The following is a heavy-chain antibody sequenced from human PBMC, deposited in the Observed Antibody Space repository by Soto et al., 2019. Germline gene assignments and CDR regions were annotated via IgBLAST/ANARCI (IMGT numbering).Heavy chain of an antibody. V-gene: IGHV1-69*01. Sequence: QVQLMQSVAEIKKPGSSVKVSCKTSGDNFKKNVVTWVRQAPGQGLEWMGGTSPALGQTHYLEKFQGRVTITVDDATRTVYMEVRDLTSEDTAIDYCARGPLRPSAMDVWGQGTTVTVSS. CDR2: TSPALGQT. CDR3: ARGPLRPSAMDV. D-gene: IGHD6-25*01. J-gene: IGHJ6*02. CDR1: GDNFKKNV.